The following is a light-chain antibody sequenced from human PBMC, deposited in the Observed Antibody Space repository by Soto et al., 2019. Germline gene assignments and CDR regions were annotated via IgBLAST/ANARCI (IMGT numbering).Light chain of an antibody. J-gene: IGLJ1*01. CDR3: GSWDSSLSADV. CDR2: DDD. V-gene: IGLV1-51*01. Sequence: QAVVTQPPSVSAAPGQRGTISCSGSSSNIGGKSVSWYQQLPGTAPKLLIYDDDKRPSGIPERFSGSKSGTSATLGITGFQTGDEADYYCGSWDSSLSADVFGPGTKLTVL. CDR1: SSNIGGKS.